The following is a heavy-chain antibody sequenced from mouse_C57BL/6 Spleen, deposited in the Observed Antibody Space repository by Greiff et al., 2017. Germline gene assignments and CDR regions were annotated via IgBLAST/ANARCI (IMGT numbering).Heavy chain of an antibody. CDR3: ARKVVTTDYYAMDY. CDR1: GFSLSTSGMG. Sequence: ESGPGILQSSQTLSLTCSFSGFSLSTSGMGVSWIRQPSGKGLEWLAHIYWDDDKRYNPSLKSRLTISKDTSRNQVFLKITSVDTADTATYYCARKVVTTDYYAMDYWGKGTSVTVSS. D-gene: IGHD2-2*01. CDR2: IYWDDDK. J-gene: IGHJ4*01. V-gene: IGHV8-12*01.